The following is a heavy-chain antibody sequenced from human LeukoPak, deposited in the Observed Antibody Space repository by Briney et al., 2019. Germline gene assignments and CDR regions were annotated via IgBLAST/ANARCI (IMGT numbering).Heavy chain of an antibody. CDR2: ISYDGSNK. Sequence: GRSLRLSCAASGFTFSSYGMHWVRQAPGKGLEWVAVISYDGSNKYYADSVKGRFTISRDNSKNTLYLQMNSLRAEDTAVYYCARDLPDDTGYFQHWGQGTLVTVSS. D-gene: IGHD1-14*01. CDR1: GFTFSSYG. CDR3: ARDLPDDTGYFQH. V-gene: IGHV3-30*03. J-gene: IGHJ1*01.